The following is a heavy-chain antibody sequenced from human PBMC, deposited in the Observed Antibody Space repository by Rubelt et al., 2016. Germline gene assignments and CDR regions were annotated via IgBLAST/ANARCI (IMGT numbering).Heavy chain of an antibody. D-gene: IGHD7-27*01. V-gene: IGHV1-46*01. CDR3: ARNRGSGFDY. CDR1: GYTFSNYY. J-gene: IGHJ4*02. CDR2: INPTGGST. Sequence: QVQLVQSGAEVKKPGASVKVSCKASGYTFSNYYVQWVRQAPGQGLEWMGFINPTGGSTTYAQKFQGRVTMTRDTSTSTVYMELSSLRSEDTAVYYCARNRGSGFDYWGQGTLVTVSS.